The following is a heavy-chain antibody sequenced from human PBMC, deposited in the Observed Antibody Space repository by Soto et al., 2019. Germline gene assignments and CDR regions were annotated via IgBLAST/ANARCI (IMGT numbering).Heavy chain of an antibody. Sequence: ASVKVSCKASGYTFTSYYMHWVRQAPGQGLEWMGIINPSGGSTSYAQKFQGRVTMTRDTSTSTVYMGLSSLRSEDTAVYYCAGPGNRVYALDAFDIWGQGTMVTVSS. D-gene: IGHD2-8*01. CDR3: AGPGNRVYALDAFDI. CDR1: GYTFTSYY. CDR2: INPSGGST. J-gene: IGHJ3*02. V-gene: IGHV1-46*01.